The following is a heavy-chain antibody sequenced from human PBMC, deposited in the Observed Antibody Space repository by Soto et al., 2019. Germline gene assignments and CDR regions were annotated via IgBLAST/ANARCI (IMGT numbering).Heavy chain of an antibody. CDR2: TSYDGSNT. V-gene: IGHV3-30*04. D-gene: IGHD2-15*01. Sequence: QMQLVESGGGVVQPGRSLRLSCSASGFTFSSYAMHWVRQAPGKGLEWVAVTSYDGSNTYYADSVKGRFTISRDNSKNTXXLQMNSLRAEDTAVYYCARGQKKIVVVVPASLIDYWGQGTLVTVSS. CDR1: GFTFSSYA. CDR3: ARGQKKIVVVVPASLIDY. J-gene: IGHJ4*02.